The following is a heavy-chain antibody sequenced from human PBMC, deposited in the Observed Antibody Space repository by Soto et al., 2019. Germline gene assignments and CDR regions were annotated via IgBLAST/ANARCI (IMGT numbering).Heavy chain of an antibody. CDR1: GDSVSSNSAA. CDR2: TYYRSKWYN. J-gene: IGHJ3*02. V-gene: IGHV6-1*01. D-gene: IGHD6-13*01. Sequence: KQSPTLSLTCAISGDSVSSNSAAWNWIRQSPSRGLEWLGRTYYRSKWYNDYAVSVKSRITINPDTSKNQFSLQLNSVTPDDTAVYYCARWLGSSWSNVVYDAFDIWGQGTMVTVSS. CDR3: ARWLGSSWSNVVYDAFDI.